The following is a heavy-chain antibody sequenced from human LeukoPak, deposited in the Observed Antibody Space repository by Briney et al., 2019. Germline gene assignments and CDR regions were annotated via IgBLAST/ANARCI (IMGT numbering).Heavy chain of an antibody. J-gene: IGHJ5*02. CDR2: IKQDGSEK. Sequence: GGSLRLSCAASGFTFSSYWMSWVRQAPGKGLEWVANIKQDGSEKYYVDSVKDRFTISRDNAKNSLYLQMTNLRAADTAVYYCAKDLSRAVAADWFDPWDQGSLVTVSS. V-gene: IGHV3-7*03. D-gene: IGHD6-19*01. CDR1: GFTFSSYW. CDR3: AKDLSRAVAADWFDP.